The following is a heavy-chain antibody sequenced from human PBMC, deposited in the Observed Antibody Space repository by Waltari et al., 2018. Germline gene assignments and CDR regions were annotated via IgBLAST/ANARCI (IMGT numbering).Heavy chain of an antibody. J-gene: IGHJ4*02. D-gene: IGHD1-26*01. V-gene: IGHV1-2*02. Sequence: QVQLVQSGTEVKKPGASVRVSCQASGYTFSDYHLHWVRQTPGQGFEWMGWINPKNGDTSYAQNFLGRVNMTRDTSINTAYMDLSGLRSDDAAVFYCARDPGPIVGAPDFWGQGTLVTVSS. CDR1: GYTFSDYH. CDR3: ARDPGPIVGAPDF. CDR2: INPKNGDT.